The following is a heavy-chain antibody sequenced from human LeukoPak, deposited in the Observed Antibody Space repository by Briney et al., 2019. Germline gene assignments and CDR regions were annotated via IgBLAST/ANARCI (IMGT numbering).Heavy chain of an antibody. CDR3: ARAIRDGYNYRYYYYYMDV. D-gene: IGHD5-24*01. J-gene: IGHJ6*03. Sequence: PGGSLRLSCAASGFTFSSYGMHWVRQAPGKGLEWVAVISYDGSNKYYADSVKGRFTISRDNSKNTLYLQMNSLRAEDTAVYYCARAIRDGYNYRYYYYYMDVWGKGTTVTVSS. CDR2: ISYDGSNK. V-gene: IGHV3-30*06. CDR1: GFTFSSYG.